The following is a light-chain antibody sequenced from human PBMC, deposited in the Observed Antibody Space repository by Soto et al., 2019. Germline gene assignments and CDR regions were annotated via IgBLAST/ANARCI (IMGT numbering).Light chain of an antibody. J-gene: IGKJ4*01. CDR2: GAS. Sequence: EIVLTQSPGTLSLSPGERATLSCRASQSISSSFLAWYQQKPGQAPRLLIYGASSRAAGIPDRFSGSGSGTDFTLTISSLEPGDFAVYYCQQYNSPPSTFGGGTTVEIK. V-gene: IGKV3-20*01. CDR1: QSISSSF. CDR3: QQYNSPPST.